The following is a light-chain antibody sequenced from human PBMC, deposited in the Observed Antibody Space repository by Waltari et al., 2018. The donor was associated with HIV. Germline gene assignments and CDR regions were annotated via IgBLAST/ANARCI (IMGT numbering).Light chain of an antibody. CDR3: QTWGTGIQV. J-gene: IGLJ3*02. CDR2: LKRDGSH. Sequence: QLVLPQSPSASASLGASVKHTCTLSSGHTNYAIEWHQQHPEKGPRYLMTLKRDGSHSKGDGSPDRFSGSSSGAERYLIISSLQSEDEADYYCQTWGTGIQVFGGGTKVTVL. V-gene: IGLV4-69*02. CDR1: SGHTNYA.